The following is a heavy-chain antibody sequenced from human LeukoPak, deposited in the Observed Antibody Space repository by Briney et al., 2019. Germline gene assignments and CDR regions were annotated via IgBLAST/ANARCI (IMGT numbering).Heavy chain of an antibody. D-gene: IGHD3-22*01. CDR2: IYHSGST. Sequence: PSETLSLTCTVSGYSISSGYYWGWIRQPPGKGLEWIGSIYHSGSTYYNPSLKSRVTISVDTSKNQFSLKLSSVTAADTAVYYCARALVVLRQVDYWGQGTLVTVSS. V-gene: IGHV4-38-2*02. J-gene: IGHJ4*02. CDR3: ARALVVLRQVDY. CDR1: GYSISSGYY.